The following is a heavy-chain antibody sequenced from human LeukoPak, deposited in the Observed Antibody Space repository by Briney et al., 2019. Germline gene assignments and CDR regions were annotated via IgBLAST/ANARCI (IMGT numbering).Heavy chain of an antibody. V-gene: IGHV2-5*01. CDR3: AHQVTIGTSDYDILTGYYKGNWFDP. Sequence: SGPTLVKPTQTLTLTCTFSGFSLSTSGVGVGWIRQPPGKALEWLALIYWNDDKRYSPSLKSRLTITKDTSKNQVVLTMTNMDPVDTATYYCAHQVTIGTSDYDILTGYYKGNWFDPWGQGTLVTVSS. CDR2: IYWNDDK. D-gene: IGHD3-9*01. CDR1: GFSLSTSGVG. J-gene: IGHJ5*02.